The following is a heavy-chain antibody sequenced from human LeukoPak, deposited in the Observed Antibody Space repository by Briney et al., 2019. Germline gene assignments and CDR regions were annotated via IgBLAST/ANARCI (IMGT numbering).Heavy chain of an antibody. CDR2: VRYDGSNK. CDR1: GFTFSTYG. CDR3: AKVGSGWYGVDY. V-gene: IGHV3-30*02. Sequence: GGSLRLSCAASGFTFSTYGMHWVRQAPGKGLEWVAFVRYDGSNKFHGDSVEGRFTISRGNSKNTVYLQMNSLRGDDTAVYYCAKVGSGWYGVDYWGQGTLVTVSS. J-gene: IGHJ4*02. D-gene: IGHD6-19*01.